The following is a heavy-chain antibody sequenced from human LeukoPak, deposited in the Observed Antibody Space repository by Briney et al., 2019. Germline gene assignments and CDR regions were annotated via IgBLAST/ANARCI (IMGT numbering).Heavy chain of an antibody. V-gene: IGHV3-23*01. CDR2: ISGSGGST. D-gene: IGHD6-19*01. CDR3: AKDHLPGIVMADRDY. J-gene: IGHJ4*02. Sequence: PGGSLRLSCAASGFTFSSYGMSWVRQAPGKGLQWVSAISGSGGSTYYADSVKGRFTISRDNSKNTLYLQINGLRAEDTAVYYCAKDHLPGIVMADRDYWGQGTLVTVSS. CDR1: GFTFSSYG.